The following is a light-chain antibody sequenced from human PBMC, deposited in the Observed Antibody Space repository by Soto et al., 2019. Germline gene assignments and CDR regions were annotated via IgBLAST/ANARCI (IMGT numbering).Light chain of an antibody. J-gene: IGKJ5*01. CDR3: QHYNNRPIT. CDR2: GTS. CDR1: QSVASN. V-gene: IGKV3-15*01. Sequence: EIVMTQSPASLSVSPGESLTLSCRASQSVASNLAWYQQKPGQAPRLIIYGTSTRATRVPARFSGSGSGTDFTLTISSLQAAEFAVYHCQHYNNRPITFGQGTRRDI.